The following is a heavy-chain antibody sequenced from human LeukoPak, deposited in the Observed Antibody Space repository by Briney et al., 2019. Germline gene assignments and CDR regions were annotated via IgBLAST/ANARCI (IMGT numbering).Heavy chain of an antibody. J-gene: IGHJ6*02. CDR3: AKVTQYNYYGSGSYYYYGMDV. Sequence: GGSLRLSCAASGFTFSSYGMHWVRQAPGKGLEWVAVISYEGSNKYYADSVKGRFTISRDNSKNTLYLQMNSLRAEDTAVYYCAKVTQYNYYGSGSYYYYGMDVWGQGTTVTVSS. CDR1: GFTFSSYG. D-gene: IGHD3-10*01. V-gene: IGHV3-30*18. CDR2: ISYEGSNK.